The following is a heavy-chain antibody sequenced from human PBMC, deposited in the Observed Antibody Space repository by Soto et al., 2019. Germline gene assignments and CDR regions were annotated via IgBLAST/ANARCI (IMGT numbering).Heavy chain of an antibody. J-gene: IGHJ4*01. D-gene: IGHD6-19*01. V-gene: IGHV1-46*01. CDR2: INPSGGSA. Sequence: QVQLVQSGAEVKKPGASVKVSCKASGYSFTTYFIHWVRQSPGQGLEWMGIINPSGGSATYAQKFQGRVTMTRDTSTSTVYMELSSLRSEDTAVYYCARDYLTSSGCLQYWGQGTLVTVAS. CDR1: GYSFTTYF. CDR3: ARDYLTSSGCLQY.